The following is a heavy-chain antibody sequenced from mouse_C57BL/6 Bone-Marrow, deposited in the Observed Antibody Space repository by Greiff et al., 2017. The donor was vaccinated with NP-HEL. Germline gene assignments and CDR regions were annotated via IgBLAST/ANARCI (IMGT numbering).Heavy chain of an antibody. J-gene: IGHJ2*01. V-gene: IGHV3-1*01. Sequence: EVKLVESGPGMVKPSPSLSLTCTVTGYSITSGYDWHWIRHFPGNQLEWMGYISYSGSTNYNPSLKSRISITHDTSKNHFFLKLNSVTTEDTATYYCARGWGYFDYWGQGTTLTVSS. CDR3: ARGWGYFDY. D-gene: IGHD2-3*01. CDR1: GYSITSGYD. CDR2: ISYSGST.